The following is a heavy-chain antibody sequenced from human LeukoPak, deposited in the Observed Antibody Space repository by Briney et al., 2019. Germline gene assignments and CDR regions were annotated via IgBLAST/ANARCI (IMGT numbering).Heavy chain of an antibody. CDR2: TYYRSKWYN. Sequence: SQTLSLTCAISGDSVSSNSAAWNWIRQSPSRGLEWLGRTYYRSKWYNDYAVSVKSRITINPDTSKNQFSLQLNSVTAADTAVYYCARVSVWDGGNSGRYYFDYWGQGTLVTVSS. CDR1: GDSVSSNSAA. CDR3: ARVSVWDGGNSGRYYFDY. J-gene: IGHJ4*02. D-gene: IGHD4-23*01. V-gene: IGHV6-1*01.